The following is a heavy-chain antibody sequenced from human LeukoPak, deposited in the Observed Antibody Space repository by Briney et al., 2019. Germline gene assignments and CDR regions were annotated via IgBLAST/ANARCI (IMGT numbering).Heavy chain of an antibody. CDR3: ARSTGYYAPFDP. Sequence: PSETLSLTCTVSGGSITTNNYYWDWIRQPPGKGLEWIVRIYYSGATYYNPSLKSRITISVDTSKNQFSLNLSSLTAADTAVYYCARSTGYYAPFDPWGQGTLVTVSS. J-gene: IGHJ5*02. D-gene: IGHD3-9*01. CDR1: GGSITTNNYY. V-gene: IGHV4-39*01. CDR2: IYYSGAT.